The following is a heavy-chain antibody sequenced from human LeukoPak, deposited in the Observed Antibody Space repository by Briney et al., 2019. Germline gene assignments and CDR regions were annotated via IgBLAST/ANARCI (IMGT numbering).Heavy chain of an antibody. CDR3: ATSNDAKIAPFDH. J-gene: IGHJ4*02. Sequence: SETLSLTCTVSGVSMSAYQWSWVRQSPEKGLEWIGCINTKGETSYNPSLQSRVTTSVDTSKSQFSLRLTSVTAADTPVYYCATSNDAKIAPFDHWGQGAPVTVSS. CDR2: INTKGET. D-gene: IGHD1-1*01. V-gene: IGHV4-4*09. CDR1: GVSMSAYQ.